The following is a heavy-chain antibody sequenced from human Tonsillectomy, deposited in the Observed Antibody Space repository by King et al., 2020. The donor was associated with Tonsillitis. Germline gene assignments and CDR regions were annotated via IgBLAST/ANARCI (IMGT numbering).Heavy chain of an antibody. CDR1: GYIFRNYG. CDR3: ARGTSSTWPKPYYFDY. Sequence: VQLVESGAEVKKPGASVKVSCKASGYIFRNYGITWVRQAPGQGPEWLGWISAYSGITNFPQQLQGRVTMTTDTSTSTAYMELSSLGADDTAVYYCARGTSSTWPKPYYFDYWGQGTLVTVSS. V-gene: IGHV1-18*01. CDR2: ISAYSGIT. J-gene: IGHJ4*02. D-gene: IGHD6-13*01.